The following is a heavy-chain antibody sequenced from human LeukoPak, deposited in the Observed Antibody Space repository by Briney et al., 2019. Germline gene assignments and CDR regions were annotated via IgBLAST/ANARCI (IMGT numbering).Heavy chain of an antibody. V-gene: IGHV3-23*01. CDR3: AKWGCSGGSCYPFAY. CDR1: GFTFGSYA. Sequence: GGSLRLSCAASGFTFGSYAMSWVRQAPGKGLEWVSAMSGSGGRTYYADSVKGRFTISRDNSKNTLYLQMNSLRAEDTAVYYCAKWGCSGGSCYPFAYWGQGTLVTVSS. J-gene: IGHJ4*02. CDR2: MSGSGGRT. D-gene: IGHD2-15*01.